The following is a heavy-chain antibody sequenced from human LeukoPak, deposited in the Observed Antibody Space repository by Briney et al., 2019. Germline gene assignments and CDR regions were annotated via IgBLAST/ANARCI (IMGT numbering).Heavy chain of an antibody. CDR3: ARDSYYDFWSGNRDWFDP. CDR2: IYHSGST. V-gene: IGHV4-38-2*02. Sequence: ETLCLTCTVSGYSISSGYYWGWIRQPPGKGLEWIGSIYHSGSTYYNPSLKSRVTISVDTSKNQFSLKLSSVTAADTAVYYCARDSYYDFWSGNRDWFDPWGQGTLVTVSS. CDR1: GYSISSGYY. J-gene: IGHJ5*02. D-gene: IGHD3-3*01.